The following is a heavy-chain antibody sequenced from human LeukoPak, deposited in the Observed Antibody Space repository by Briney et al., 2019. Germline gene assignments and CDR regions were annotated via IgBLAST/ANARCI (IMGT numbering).Heavy chain of an antibody. Sequence: ASVKVSCKASGYTVTGYYMHWVRQAPGQGLEWMGWINPNSGGTNYAQKFQGRVTMTRDTSISTAYMELSRLRSDDTAVYYCARGGYSGYDYGHFDYWGQGTLVTVSS. J-gene: IGHJ4*02. V-gene: IGHV1-2*02. CDR3: ARGGYSGYDYGHFDY. CDR2: INPNSGGT. CDR1: GYTVTGYY. D-gene: IGHD5-12*01.